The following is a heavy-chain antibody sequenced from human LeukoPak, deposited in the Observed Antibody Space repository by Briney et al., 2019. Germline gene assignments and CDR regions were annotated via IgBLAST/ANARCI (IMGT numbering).Heavy chain of an antibody. CDR3: ARTSREQWLTIDY. D-gene: IGHD6-19*01. J-gene: IGHJ4*02. V-gene: IGHV3-7*04. CDR2: IKQDGSAK. CDR1: GFTFSNYW. Sequence: GGSLRLSCAASGFTFSNYWMNWVRQAPGKGLEWVANIKQDGSAKYYVDSVKGRFTISRDNAKNSLYLQMESLGAEDTAVYYCARTSREQWLTIDYWGQGTLVTFST.